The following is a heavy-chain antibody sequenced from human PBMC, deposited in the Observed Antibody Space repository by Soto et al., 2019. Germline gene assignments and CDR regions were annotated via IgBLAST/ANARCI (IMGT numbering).Heavy chain of an antibody. D-gene: IGHD2-21*01. Sequence: SETLSLTCTVSGGSISSGDNYWSWIRQPPGKGLEWIGNIYYSGSTYYNPSLKSRVSISVDTSRDQFSLKLSSVTAADTAVYYCARGPVVVVSAPYFFDYWGQGTRVIVSS. CDR3: ARGPVVVVSAPYFFDY. CDR1: GGSISSGDNY. CDR2: IYYSGST. V-gene: IGHV4-30-4*01. J-gene: IGHJ4*02.